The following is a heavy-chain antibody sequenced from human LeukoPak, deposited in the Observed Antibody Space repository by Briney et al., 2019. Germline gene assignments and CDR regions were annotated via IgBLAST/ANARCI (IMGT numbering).Heavy chain of an antibody. D-gene: IGHD3-22*01. Sequence: GGSLRLSCAASGFTFSSYSMNWVRQAPGKALEWVSSISSSSSYIYYADSVKGRFTISRDNAKNSLYLQMNSLRAEDTAVYYCARGQNYYDSSGYYPDAFDIWGQGTMVTVSS. V-gene: IGHV3-21*01. CDR2: ISSSSSYI. J-gene: IGHJ3*02. CDR1: GFTFSSYS. CDR3: ARGQNYYDSSGYYPDAFDI.